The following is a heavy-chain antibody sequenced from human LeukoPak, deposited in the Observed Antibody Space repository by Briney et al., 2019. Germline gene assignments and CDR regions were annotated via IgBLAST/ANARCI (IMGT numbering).Heavy chain of an antibody. D-gene: IGHD3-10*01. CDR1: GYSISSGYY. J-gene: IGHJ4*02. Sequence: SSETLSLXCAVSGYSISSGYYWGWIRQPPGKGLEWIGSIYHSGSTYCNPSLKSRVTISVDTSKNQFSLKLSSVTAADTAVYYCSRKRWFGELFLFDYWGQGTLVTVSS. V-gene: IGHV4-38-2*01. CDR3: SRKRWFGELFLFDY. CDR2: IYHSGST.